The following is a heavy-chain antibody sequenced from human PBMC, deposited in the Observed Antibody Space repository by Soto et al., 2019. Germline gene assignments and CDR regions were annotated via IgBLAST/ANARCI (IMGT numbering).Heavy chain of an antibody. Sequence: QVPLVQSGAEVKKPGASVKVSCKASGYTFTSYGISWVRQAPGQGLEWMGWISAYNGNTNYAQKLQGRVTMTTDTSTSTAYMTLRSLRSDDTAVYYCARDQGVVVVAAAIDAFDIWGQGTMVTVSS. CDR3: ARDQGVVVVAAAIDAFDI. D-gene: IGHD2-15*01. V-gene: IGHV1-18*01. J-gene: IGHJ3*02. CDR2: ISAYNGNT. CDR1: GYTFTSYG.